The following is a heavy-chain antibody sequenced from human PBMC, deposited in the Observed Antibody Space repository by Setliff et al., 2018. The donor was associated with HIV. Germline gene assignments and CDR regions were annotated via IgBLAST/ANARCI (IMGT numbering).Heavy chain of an antibody. CDR1: GFTFGDYA. V-gene: IGHV3-49*04. CDR3: TRGGTEYQLLNFDY. Sequence: PGGSLRLSCSASGFTFGDYAMTWVRQAPGKGLEWVGFIRSKAHAVTTEYAASVKGRFSISRDDSKTIAYLQMNSLKTEDTAVYYCTRGGTEYQLLNFDYWGQGTLVTVSS. CDR2: IRSKAHAVTT. D-gene: IGHD2-2*01. J-gene: IGHJ4*02.